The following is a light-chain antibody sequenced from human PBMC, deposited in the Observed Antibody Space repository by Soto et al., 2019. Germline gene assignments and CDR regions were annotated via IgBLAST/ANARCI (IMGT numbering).Light chain of an antibody. CDR3: QQYNNWPRT. CDR2: GAS. CDR1: QSVSSN. J-gene: IGKJ1*01. Sequence: EIGLTQSPGALSLSPGERATLSCRASQSVSSNLAWYQQKPGQAPRLLIYGASTRATGIPARFSGSGSGTEFTLTISSLQSEDFAVYYCQQYNNWPRTFGQGTKVDNK. V-gene: IGKV3-15*01.